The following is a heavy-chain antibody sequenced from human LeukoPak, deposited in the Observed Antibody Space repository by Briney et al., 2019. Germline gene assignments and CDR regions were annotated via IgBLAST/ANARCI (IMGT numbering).Heavy chain of an antibody. CDR2: IKSKTDGETT. D-gene: IGHD2-2*01. J-gene: IGHJ4*02. CDR3: TTSRKNREGYQLPIGEYSLIDY. Sequence: PGGSLRLSCAASGFTFSNAWMSWVRQAPGKGLEWVGRIKSKTDGETTDYAAPVKGRFTISRDDSKNTLYLQMNSLKTEDTAVYYCTTSRKNREGYQLPIGEYSLIDYWGQGTLVTVSS. CDR1: GFTFSNAW. V-gene: IGHV3-15*01.